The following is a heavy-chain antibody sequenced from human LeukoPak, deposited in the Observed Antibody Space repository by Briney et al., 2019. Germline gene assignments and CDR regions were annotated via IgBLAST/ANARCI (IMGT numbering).Heavy chain of an antibody. V-gene: IGHV4-61*02. D-gene: IGHD3-16*01. J-gene: IGHJ3*02. CDR2: IYTRGST. CDR3: ARPGFLGGSDAFDI. CDR1: GGSISSGSYY. Sequence: SETLSLTCTVSGGSISSGSYYWSWIRQPAGRGLEWIGRIYTRGSTNYHPSQKSRVTISGDTSKNQFSLKLSSVTAADTAVYYCARPGFLGGSDAFDIWGQGTMVTVSS.